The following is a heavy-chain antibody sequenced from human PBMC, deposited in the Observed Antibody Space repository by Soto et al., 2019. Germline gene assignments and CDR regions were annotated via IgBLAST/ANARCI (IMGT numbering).Heavy chain of an antibody. V-gene: IGHV3-9*01. CDR1: GFTFDDYA. D-gene: IGHD4-17*01. J-gene: IGHJ4*02. CDR3: AKDNFPNYGDSRGYFDY. CDR2: ISWNRGGI. Sequence: EVQLVESGGGLVQPGRSLRLSCAASGFTFDDYAMHWVRQAPGKGLEWVSGISWNRGGIAYADSVKGRFTISRDNTKNSLYLQMNSLRAEDTALYYSAKDNFPNYGDSRGYFDYWGQGTLVTVSS.